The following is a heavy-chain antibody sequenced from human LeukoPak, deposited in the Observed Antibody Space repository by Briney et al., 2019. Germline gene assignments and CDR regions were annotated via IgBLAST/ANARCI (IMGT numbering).Heavy chain of an antibody. CDR1: GFSLSSYW. V-gene: IGHV3-7*04. Sequence: GGSLRHSCEASGFSLSSYWMSWVRQAPGKGLEWVANIKKEGSEKYYVDSVKGRFTISRDNAQNPLYLQMNSLRAGDTAVYYCARVCSGWLHYYYYGMDVWGQGTTVTVSS. CDR3: ARVCSGWLHYYYYGMDV. CDR2: IKKEGSEK. J-gene: IGHJ6*02. D-gene: IGHD6-19*01.